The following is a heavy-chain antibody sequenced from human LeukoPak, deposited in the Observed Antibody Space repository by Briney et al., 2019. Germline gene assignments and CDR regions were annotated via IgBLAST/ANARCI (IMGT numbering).Heavy chain of an antibody. Sequence: GGSLRLSCAAPGFTFSSYSMNWVRQAPGKGLEWVASISSSSSYIYYADSVKGRFTISRDNAKNSLYLQMNSLRAEDTAVYYCARGTTMIVVVSIDYWGQGTLVTVSS. D-gene: IGHD3-22*01. V-gene: IGHV3-21*01. CDR2: ISSSSSYI. CDR1: GFTFSSYS. CDR3: ARGTTMIVVVSIDY. J-gene: IGHJ4*02.